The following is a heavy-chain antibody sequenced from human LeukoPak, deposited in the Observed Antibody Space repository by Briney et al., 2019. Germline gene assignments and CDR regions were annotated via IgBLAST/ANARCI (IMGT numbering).Heavy chain of an antibody. Sequence: ASVKVSCKASGYTFTSYDINWVRQATGQGLEWMGWMNPNSGNTGYAQKFQGRVAMTRNTSISTAYMELSSLRSEDTAVYYCARAPFPYYDFWRGYYDWSYYYYGMDVWGQGTTVTVSS. CDR1: GYTFTSYD. D-gene: IGHD3-3*01. CDR3: ARAPFPYYDFWRGYYDWSYYYYGMDV. CDR2: MNPNSGNT. J-gene: IGHJ6*02. V-gene: IGHV1-8*01.